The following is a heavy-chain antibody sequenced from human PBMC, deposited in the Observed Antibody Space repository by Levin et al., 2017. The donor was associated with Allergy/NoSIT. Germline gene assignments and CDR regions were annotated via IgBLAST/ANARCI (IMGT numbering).Heavy chain of an antibody. CDR1: GGSISNSYHY. CDR3: AKSRGGDSTYYYYYGMDV. J-gene: IGHJ6*02. CDR2: IYYSGSS. D-gene: IGHD2-21*01. Sequence: SQTLSLTCTVSGGSISNSYHYWDWIRQSPGKGLEWNGNIYYSGSSYYNPSLKSRLTISVDTSQNQFSLNLTSVTAADTARYYCAKSRGGDSTYYYYYGMDVWGQGTTVTVSS. V-gene: IGHV4-39*01.